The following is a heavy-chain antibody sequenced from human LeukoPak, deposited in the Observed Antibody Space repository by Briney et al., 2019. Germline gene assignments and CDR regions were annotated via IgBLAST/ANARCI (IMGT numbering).Heavy chain of an antibody. CDR2: ISGASR. Sequence: GGSLRLSCAVSELTFNTYGMSWVRQAPGGGLEWVSAISGASRYYADSVKGRFTISRDNSQNTMYLQMNSLRAEDTAVYYCAKEVVEGELSPLTGFDYWGQGTLVTVSS. CDR3: AKEVVEGELSPLTGFDY. CDR1: ELTFNTYG. J-gene: IGHJ4*02. D-gene: IGHD3-16*02. V-gene: IGHV3-23*01.